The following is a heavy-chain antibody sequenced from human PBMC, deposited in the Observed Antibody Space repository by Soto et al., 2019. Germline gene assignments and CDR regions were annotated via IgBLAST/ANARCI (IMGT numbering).Heavy chain of an antibody. D-gene: IGHD5-12*01. CDR1: GYSFITYL. J-gene: IGHJ6*02. V-gene: IGHV5-51*01. CDR3: ARLGQGGYVQGMDV. CDR2: IDPADSET. Sequence: PGESLKISFKGSGYSFITYLIAWVRQKPVKGLEWMGIIDPADSETKYSPSFQGQVTISADKSIKPAYLQWSSLKASDTAMYYCARLGQGGYVQGMDVGVQGTRV.